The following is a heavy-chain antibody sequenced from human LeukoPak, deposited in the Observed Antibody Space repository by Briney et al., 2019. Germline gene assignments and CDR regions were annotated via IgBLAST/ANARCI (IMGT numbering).Heavy chain of an antibody. V-gene: IGHV4-38-2*01. CDR3: ARLYYGSGRVDY. CDR1: GYSISSGYY. Sequence: SETLSLTCAVSGYSISSGYYWGWIRQPPGKGLEWIGSIYHSGSTYYNPPLKSRVTISVDTSKNQFSLKLSSVTAADTAVYYCARLYYGSGRVDYWGQGTLVTVSS. CDR2: IYHSGST. J-gene: IGHJ4*02. D-gene: IGHD3-10*01.